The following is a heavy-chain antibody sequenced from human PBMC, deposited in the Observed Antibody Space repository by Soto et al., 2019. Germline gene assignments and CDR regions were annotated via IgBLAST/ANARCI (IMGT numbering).Heavy chain of an antibody. CDR1: GYTFTSYG. CDR3: ARDRGIAVAGYYYYGMDV. V-gene: IGHV1-18*01. CDR2: ISAYNGNT. Sequence: GASVKVSCKASGYTFTSYGISWVRQAPGQGLEWMGWISAYNGNTNYAQKLQGRVTMTTDTSTSTAYMELRSLRSDDTAVYYCARDRGIAVAGYYYYGMDVWGQGTTVTVSS. J-gene: IGHJ6*02. D-gene: IGHD6-19*01.